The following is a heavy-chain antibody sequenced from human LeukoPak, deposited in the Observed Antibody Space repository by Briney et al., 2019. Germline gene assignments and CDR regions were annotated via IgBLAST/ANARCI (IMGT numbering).Heavy chain of an antibody. J-gene: IGHJ6*03. CDR3: AAGMLRGLSFYYMDV. V-gene: IGHV3-64*01. D-gene: IGHD3-10*01. CDR2: ISSHGTST. CDR1: GFTFSSYT. Sequence: GGSLRLSCAVSGFTFSSYTMHWVRQAPGKGLEYVSAISSHGTSTYYAKSVMGRFTISRDNSKNTVYLQMGSLRAEDMAVYYCAAGMLRGLSFYYMDVWGKGTTVTVS.